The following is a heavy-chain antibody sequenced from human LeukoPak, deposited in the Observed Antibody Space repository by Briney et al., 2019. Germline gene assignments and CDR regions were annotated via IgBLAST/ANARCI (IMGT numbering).Heavy chain of an antibody. CDR3: AREQYSSSWYRFDP. V-gene: IGHV3-74*01. J-gene: IGHJ5*02. D-gene: IGHD6-13*01. CDR1: GFTFSSYW. CDR2: INSDGSST. Sequence: GGSLRLSCAASGFTFSSYWMHWVRQAPGKGLVWVSRINSDGSSTSYADSVKGRFTISRDNAKNTLYLQMNSLRAEDTAVYYCAREQYSSSWYRFDPWGQGTLVTVSS.